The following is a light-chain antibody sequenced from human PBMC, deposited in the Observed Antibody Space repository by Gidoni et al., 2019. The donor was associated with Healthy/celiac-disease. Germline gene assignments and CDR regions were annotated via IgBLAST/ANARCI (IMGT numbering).Light chain of an antibody. CDR1: QSISSW. CDR2: KAS. Sequence: DIQMTQSPSTLSASVGDRVTITCRASQSISSWLAWYQQKPGNAPKLLIYKASSLESGVPSRFSGSGSGTEFTLTISSLQPDYFATYYCQQYNSVSLTFGGGTKVEIK. V-gene: IGKV1-5*03. CDR3: QQYNSVSLT. J-gene: IGKJ4*01.